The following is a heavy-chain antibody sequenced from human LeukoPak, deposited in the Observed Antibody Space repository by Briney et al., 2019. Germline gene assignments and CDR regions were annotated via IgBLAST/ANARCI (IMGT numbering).Heavy chain of an antibody. D-gene: IGHD7-27*01. CDR2: IYCDDAK. Sequence: SDPTKVNSTQTLKLTCTFSGFSLSNSAVDVRWIRQPPGKALEWLALIYCDDAKDHSPSLRSRLTITNDTSKNQVVLTMTNMDPVDTATYYCVHSLPVHGDDGFDPWGQGTLVTVSS. CDR1: GFSLSNSAVD. J-gene: IGHJ5*02. CDR3: VHSLPVHGDDGFDP. V-gene: IGHV2-5*02.